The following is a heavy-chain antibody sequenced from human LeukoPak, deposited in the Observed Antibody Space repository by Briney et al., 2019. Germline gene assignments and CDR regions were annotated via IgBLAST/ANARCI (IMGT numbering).Heavy chain of an antibody. CDR1: GFSFSNHW. Sequence: GGSLRLSCAASGFSFSNHWMSWVRQAPGKGLEWVANIKQDGSEEHYEDSVNGRFTVSRDNNKNSLYLKMNSRRADDTAVYYCASGFGITSWGQGTLVTVSS. CDR3: ASGFGITS. D-gene: IGHD3-16*01. J-gene: IGHJ4*02. V-gene: IGHV3-7*03. CDR2: IKQDGSEE.